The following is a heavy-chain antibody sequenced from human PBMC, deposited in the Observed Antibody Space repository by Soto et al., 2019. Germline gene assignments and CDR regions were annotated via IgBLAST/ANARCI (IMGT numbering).Heavy chain of an antibody. V-gene: IGHV4-59*01. Sequence: QVQLQESGPGLVRPSETLSLTCTVSGGSISSYYWSWIRQPPGKGLEWIGYIYYSGSTNYNPSLKSRVTISVDTSKNQFSLKLSSVTAADTAVYYCARRCGDAVDFWGQGTLVTVSS. J-gene: IGHJ4*02. CDR2: IYYSGST. CDR3: ARRCGDAVDF. CDR1: GGSISSYY. D-gene: IGHD4-17*01.